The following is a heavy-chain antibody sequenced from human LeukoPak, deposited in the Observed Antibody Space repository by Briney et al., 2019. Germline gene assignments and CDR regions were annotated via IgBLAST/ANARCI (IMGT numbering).Heavy chain of an antibody. CDR2: VYSGGSI. CDR3: ARDLGSSHDF. CDR1: GFTASDYY. D-gene: IGHD6-13*01. Sequence: GGSLRLSCEASGFTASDYYMSWARQAPREWLEWVSVVYSGGSIYYEYSVKGRYTISRDKAKNTVYLQMNSLRAEDTAVYYCARDLGSSHDFWGQGALLAVSS. J-gene: IGHJ4*02. V-gene: IGHV3-53*01.